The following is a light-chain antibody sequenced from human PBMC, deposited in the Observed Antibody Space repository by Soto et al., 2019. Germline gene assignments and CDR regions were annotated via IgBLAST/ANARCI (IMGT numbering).Light chain of an antibody. J-gene: IGKJ4*01. V-gene: IGKV3-20*01. CDR2: DTS. CDR3: QQYDSSPPLT. CDR1: QSVSSNY. Sequence: EIVLTQSPGTLSLSPGERATLSCRASQSVSSNYLAWYQQKPGQAPRLLIYDTSSRATGIPDRFSGSWSGTDFTLTSSRLEPEDFAVYYCQQYDSSPPLTFGGGTKVEIK.